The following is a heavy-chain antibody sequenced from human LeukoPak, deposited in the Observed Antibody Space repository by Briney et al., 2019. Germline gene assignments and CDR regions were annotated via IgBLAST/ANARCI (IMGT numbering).Heavy chain of an antibody. V-gene: IGHV3-7*01. CDR2: IKQDGSKI. Sequence: GGSLRLSCAASGFTFSTYWMSWVRQATGKGLEWVANIKQDGSKIYYVDSVKGRFTISRDNAKNSLYLQMNNLRAEDTAVYYCAVSNWMDPWGQGTLVTVSS. CDR3: AVSNWMDP. CDR1: GFTFSTYW. J-gene: IGHJ5*02.